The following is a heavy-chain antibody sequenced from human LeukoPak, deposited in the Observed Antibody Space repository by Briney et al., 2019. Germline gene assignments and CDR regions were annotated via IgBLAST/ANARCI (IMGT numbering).Heavy chain of an antibody. CDR1: GFTFSSYG. D-gene: IGHD6-6*01. CDR2: ISGSGGST. Sequence: GGSLRLSCAASGFTFSSYGMSWVRQAPGKGLERVSAISGSGGSTYYADSVKGRFTISRDNSKNTLYLQMNSLRAEDTAVYYCARLYFGSSSRVDYWGQGTLVTVSS. CDR3: ARLYFGSSSRVDY. J-gene: IGHJ4*02. V-gene: IGHV3-23*01.